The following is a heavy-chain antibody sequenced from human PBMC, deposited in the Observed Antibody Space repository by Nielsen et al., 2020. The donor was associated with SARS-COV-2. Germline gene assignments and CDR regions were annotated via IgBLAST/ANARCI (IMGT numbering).Heavy chain of an antibody. CDR3: ANHPAAAGTSAGYY. Sequence: WIRQSPGKGLVWVSRINSDGSSTSYADSVKGRSTISRDNAKNTLYLQMNSLRAEGTAVYYCANHPAAAGTSAGYYWGQGTLVTVSS. D-gene: IGHD6-13*01. CDR2: INSDGSST. V-gene: IGHV3-74*01. J-gene: IGHJ4*02.